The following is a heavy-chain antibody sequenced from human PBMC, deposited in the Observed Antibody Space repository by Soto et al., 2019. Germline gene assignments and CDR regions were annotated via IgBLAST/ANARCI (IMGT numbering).Heavy chain of an antibody. CDR2: IYYSGST. J-gene: IGHJ4*02. Sequence: SETLSLTCTVSGGSISSSRHYWGWIRQPPGKGLEWIGSIYYSGSTYYNPSLKSRVTISVDMSKNQFSLKLSSVTAADTAVYYCARRGELGATTVDYWGQGTLVTVSS. V-gene: IGHV4-39*01. D-gene: IGHD1-26*01. CDR1: GGSISSSRHY. CDR3: ARRGELGATTVDY.